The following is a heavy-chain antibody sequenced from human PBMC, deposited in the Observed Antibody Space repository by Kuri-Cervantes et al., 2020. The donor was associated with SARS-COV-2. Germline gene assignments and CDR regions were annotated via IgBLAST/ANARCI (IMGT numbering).Heavy chain of an antibody. CDR1: GFTFSSYG. V-gene: IGHV3-33*08. J-gene: IGHJ6*02. CDR2: IWYDGSNK. CDR3: ARDKGLYYGYVWGSYRPDLPYGMDV. D-gene: IGHD3-16*02. Sequence: GESLKISCAASGFTFSSYGMHWVRQAPGKGLEWVAVIWYDGSNKYYADSVKGRFTISRDNSKNTLYLQMNSLRAEDTAVYYCARDKGLYYGYVWGSYRPDLPYGMDVWGQGTTVTVSS.